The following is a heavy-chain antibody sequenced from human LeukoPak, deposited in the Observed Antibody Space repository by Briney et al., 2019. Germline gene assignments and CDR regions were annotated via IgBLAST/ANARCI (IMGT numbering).Heavy chain of an antibody. V-gene: IGHV3-11*05. CDR2: ISSSSRYT. Sequence: LSLTCTVSGGSMSSYYWSWIRQAPGKGLEWVSYISSSSRYTNYADSVKGRFTISRDNAKNSLYLQMNSLRAEDTAVYYCARDPGYWGQGTLVTVSS. D-gene: IGHD1-1*01. J-gene: IGHJ4*02. CDR3: ARDPGY. CDR1: GGSMSSYY.